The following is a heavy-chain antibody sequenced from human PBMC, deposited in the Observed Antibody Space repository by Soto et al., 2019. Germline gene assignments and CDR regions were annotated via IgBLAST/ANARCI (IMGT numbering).Heavy chain of an antibody. CDR2: IFYSGTT. CDR3: ARASPVVTDV. Sequence: QVQLQESGPGLVKPSQTLSLTCTVSGGSISSGNYYWSWIRQPPGKGLEWIGYIFYSGTTYYKPSLKSRLTISVDTSKNQFSLKLSSVTAADTAVYYCARASPVVTDVWGQGTTVTVSS. J-gene: IGHJ6*02. CDR1: GGSISSGNYY. V-gene: IGHV4-30-4*01. D-gene: IGHD5-18*01.